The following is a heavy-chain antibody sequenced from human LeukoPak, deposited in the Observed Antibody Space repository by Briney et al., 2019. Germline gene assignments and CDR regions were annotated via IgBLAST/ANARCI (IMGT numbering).Heavy chain of an antibody. J-gene: IGHJ6*03. CDR2: IDHSGST. Sequence: SETLSLTCAVYGGSFSGYYWSWIRQPPGKGLEWIGEIDHSGSTNYNPSLKSRVTISVDTSKNQFSLKLSSVTAADTAVYYCARHIGGRYYYYYMDVWGKGTTVTISS. CDR3: ARHIGGRYYYYYMDV. CDR1: GGSFSGYY. D-gene: IGHD2-21*01. V-gene: IGHV4-34*01.